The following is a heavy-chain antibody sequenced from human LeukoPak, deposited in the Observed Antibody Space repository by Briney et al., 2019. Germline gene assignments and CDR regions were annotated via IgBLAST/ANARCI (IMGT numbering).Heavy chain of an antibody. V-gene: IGHV3-9*03. CDR3: AKASADSSGYYHGFDY. CDR1: GFTFDDYA. Sequence: PGRSLRLSCAASGFTFDDYAMHWGRQAPGTGLEWVSGISWYSGSIAYADSAKGRFTISRDNAKNSLYLQMNSLRAEDMALYYCAKASADSSGYYHGFDYWGQGTLVTVSS. CDR2: ISWYSGSI. D-gene: IGHD3-22*01. J-gene: IGHJ4*02.